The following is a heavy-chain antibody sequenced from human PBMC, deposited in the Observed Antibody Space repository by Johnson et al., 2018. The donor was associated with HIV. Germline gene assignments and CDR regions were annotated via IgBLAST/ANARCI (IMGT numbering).Heavy chain of an antibody. J-gene: IGHJ3*02. CDR2: ISYDGSNK. CDR1: GFTFSSYG. CDR3: ARDFGLGELSYETVDAFDI. V-gene: IGHV3-30*03. Sequence: QMLLVESGGGVVQPGRSLRLSCAASGFTFSSYGMHWVRQAPGKGLEWVAVISYDGSNKYYADSVKGRFTISRDNSKNTLYLQMNNLTTEDTAVYSCARDFGLGELSYETVDAFDIWGQGTMVTVSS. D-gene: IGHD3-16*02.